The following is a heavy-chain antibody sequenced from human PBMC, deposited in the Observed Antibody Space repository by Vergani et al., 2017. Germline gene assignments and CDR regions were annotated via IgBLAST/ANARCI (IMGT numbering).Heavy chain of an antibody. CDR3: AKGRYSRNIYFDY. CDR1: GFTFSSYA. D-gene: IGHD6-13*01. V-gene: IGHV3-23*01. CDR2: ISGSGGST. J-gene: IGHJ4*02. Sequence: EVQLLESGGGLVQPGGSLRLSCAASGFTFSSYAMSWVRQAPGKGLEWVSAISGSGGSTYYADSVKGRFTISRDNSKDTLYLQMNSLRAEDTAVYYCAKGRYSRNIYFDYWGQGTLVTVSS.